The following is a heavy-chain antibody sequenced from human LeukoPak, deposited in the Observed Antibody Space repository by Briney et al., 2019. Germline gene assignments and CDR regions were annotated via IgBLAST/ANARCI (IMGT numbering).Heavy chain of an antibody. Sequence: SQTLPLTCTVSGGSISSGDYYWSWIRQPPGKGLEWIGYIYYSGSTYYNPSLKSRVTISVDTSKNQFSLKLSSVTAADTAVYYCARDQFYDSSGYYGNDAFDIWGQGTMVTVSS. CDR3: ARDQFYDSSGYYGNDAFDI. J-gene: IGHJ3*02. CDR2: IYYSGST. D-gene: IGHD3-22*01. V-gene: IGHV4-30-4*01. CDR1: GGSISSGDYY.